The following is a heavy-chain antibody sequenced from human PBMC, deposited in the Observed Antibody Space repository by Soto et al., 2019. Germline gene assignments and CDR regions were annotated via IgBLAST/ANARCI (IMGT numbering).Heavy chain of an antibody. CDR1: RYIFTNYG. CDR2: ITTYNGNT. CDR3: ARALTGYGMDV. V-gene: IGHV1-18*01. Sequence: QVQLVQSGVEVREPGASVKVSCKAVRYIFTNYGVSWVRQAPRQGLEWMGWITTYNGNTEYAQKFKGRVTMTTDASTSTAYMELGSLRSDDTAIYYCARALTGYGMDVWGQGTTVTVSS. J-gene: IGHJ6*02.